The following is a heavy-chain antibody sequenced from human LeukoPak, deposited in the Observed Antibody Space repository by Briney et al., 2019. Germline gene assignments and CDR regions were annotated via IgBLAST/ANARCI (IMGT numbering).Heavy chain of an antibody. CDR2: IYYRGNT. V-gene: IGHV4-39*02. CDR3: ARDRSSGWYYFDY. J-gene: IGHJ4*02. Sequence: SETLSLTCTVSGGSISSSSYYWGWIRQPPGKGLEWIGSIYYRGNTYYNPSLKSRVTISVDTSKNQFSLKLSSVTAADTAVYYCARDRSSGWYYFDYWGQGTLVTVSS. D-gene: IGHD6-19*01. CDR1: GGSISSSSYY.